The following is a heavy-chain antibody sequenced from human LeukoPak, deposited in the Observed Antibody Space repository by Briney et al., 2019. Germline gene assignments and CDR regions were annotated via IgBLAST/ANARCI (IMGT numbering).Heavy chain of an antibody. D-gene: IGHD6-6*01. Sequence: PGGSLRLSCAASGFTFSSYGMHWVRQAPGKGLEWVAFIRYDGSNKYYADSVKGRFTISRGNSKNTLYLQMNSLRAEDAAVYYCASGILAARRDFDYWGQGTLVTVSS. CDR2: IRYDGSNK. CDR3: ASGILAARRDFDY. J-gene: IGHJ4*02. V-gene: IGHV3-30*02. CDR1: GFTFSSYG.